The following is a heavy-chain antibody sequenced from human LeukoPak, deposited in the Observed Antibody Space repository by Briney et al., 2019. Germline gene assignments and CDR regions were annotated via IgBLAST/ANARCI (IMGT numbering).Heavy chain of an antibody. V-gene: IGHV1-46*01. CDR3: ATYSSGWYDY. J-gene: IGHJ4*02. CDR1: GYTFTSYY. D-gene: IGHD6-19*01. Sequence: ASVNVSFKASGYTFTSYYMHWVRQAPGQGLEWMGIINPSGGSTSYAQKFQGRVTMTRDTSTSTVYMELSSLRSEDTAVYYCATYSSGWYDYWGRGTLGTVSS. CDR2: INPSGGST.